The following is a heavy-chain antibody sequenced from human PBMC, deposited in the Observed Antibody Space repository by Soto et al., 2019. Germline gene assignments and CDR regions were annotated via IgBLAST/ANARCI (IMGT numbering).Heavy chain of an antibody. CDR3: ARREIQGPIDY. CDR1: GYSISSSNW. CDR2: IYYSGTT. D-gene: IGHD1-26*01. J-gene: IGHJ4*02. V-gene: IGHV4-28*01. Sequence: QVQLQESGPGLVKPSDTLSLTCAVSGYSISSSNWWGWIRQPPGKGLEWIGYIYYSGTTYYNPSLKSRVTMSVDTSKNYFSLKLTSVTAVDTAVDYCARREIQGPIDYWGQGTLVTVSS.